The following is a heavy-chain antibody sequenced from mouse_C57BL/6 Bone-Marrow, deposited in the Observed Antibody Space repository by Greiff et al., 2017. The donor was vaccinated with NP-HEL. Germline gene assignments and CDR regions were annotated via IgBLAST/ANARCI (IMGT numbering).Heavy chain of an antibody. D-gene: IGHD2-4*01. CDR3: ARGDYDVRYAMDY. J-gene: IGHJ4*01. CDR1: GYTFTSYG. V-gene: IGHV1-81*01. Sequence: QVQLKQSGAELARPGASVKLSCKASGYTFTSYGISWVKQRTGQGLEWIGEIYPRSGNTYYNEKFKGKSTLTADKSSSTAYMELRSLTSEDSAVYFCARGDYDVRYAMDYWGQGTSVTVSS. CDR2: IYPRSGNT.